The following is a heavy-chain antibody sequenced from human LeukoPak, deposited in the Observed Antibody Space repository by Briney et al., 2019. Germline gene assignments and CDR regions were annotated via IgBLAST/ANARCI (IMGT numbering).Heavy chain of an antibody. CDR1: GGSISDYH. V-gene: IGHV4-4*07. CDR2: IFKSGGT. D-gene: IGHD3-3*01. Sequence: PSETLSLTCTVSGGSISDYHWSWIRQPAGKELEWIGRIFKSGGTNYNPSLQSRVTISVDTSKNQFSLKLSSVTAADTAVYYCARGPKAEDFWSGYSPSHEGSPFDYWGQGTLVTVSS. J-gene: IGHJ4*02. CDR3: ARGPKAEDFWSGYSPSHEGSPFDY.